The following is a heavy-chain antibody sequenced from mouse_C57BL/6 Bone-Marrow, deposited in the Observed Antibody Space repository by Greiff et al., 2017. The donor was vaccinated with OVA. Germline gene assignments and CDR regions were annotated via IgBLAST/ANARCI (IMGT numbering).Heavy chain of an antibody. Sequence: VQLQQPGAELVKPGASVKVSCKASDHTFTSYWMHWVKQRPGQGLEWIGRIHPSDSDTNYSQKFKGKATLTVDKSSSTACMQLSSLTSEDSAVYYCARGLRWYFDVWGTGTTVTVSS. D-gene: IGHD2-4*01. CDR1: DHTFTSYW. J-gene: IGHJ1*03. CDR3: ARGLRWYFDV. V-gene: IGHV1-74*01. CDR2: IHPSDSDT.